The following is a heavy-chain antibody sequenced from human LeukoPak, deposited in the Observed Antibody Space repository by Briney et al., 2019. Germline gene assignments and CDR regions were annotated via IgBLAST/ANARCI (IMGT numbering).Heavy chain of an antibody. J-gene: IGHJ2*01. Sequence: SETLSLTCTVSGGSISSSSYYGGWIRQPPGKGLEWIGTFYYSGSTYYNPSLKSRVTISVDTSKNQFSLKLSSVTAADTAVYYRARNHQAHWGSYWYFDLWGRGTLVSVSS. V-gene: IGHV4-39*01. CDR1: GGSISSSSYY. D-gene: IGHD7-27*01. CDR3: ARNHQAHWGSYWYFDL. CDR2: FYYSGST.